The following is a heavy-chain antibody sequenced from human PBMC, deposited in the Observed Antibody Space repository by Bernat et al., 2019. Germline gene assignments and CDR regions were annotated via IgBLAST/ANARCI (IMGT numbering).Heavy chain of an antibody. CDR1: GGTFSSYA. CDR2: IIPILGIA. D-gene: IGHD3-10*01. CDR3: ASLMRGFREWLGWFDP. J-gene: IGHJ5*02. Sequence: QVQLVQSGAEVKKPGSSVKVSCKASGGTFSSYAISWVRQAPGQGLEWMGRIIPILGIANYAQKFQGRVTITADESTSTAYMELSSLRSEDTAVYYCASLMRGFREWLGWFDPWGQGTLVTVSS. V-gene: IGHV1-69*04.